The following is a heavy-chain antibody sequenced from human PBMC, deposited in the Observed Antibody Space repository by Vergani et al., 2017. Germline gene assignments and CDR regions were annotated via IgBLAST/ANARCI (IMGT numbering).Heavy chain of an antibody. CDR3: AREWGCSGGSCYYYYGMDV. D-gene: IGHD2-15*01. CDR2: ISSSGSTI. J-gene: IGHJ6*02. Sequence: VQLVESGGGVVQPGRSLRLSCAASGFTFSSYGMHWVRQAPGKGLEWVSYISSSGSTIYYADSVKGRFTISRDNAKNSLYLQMNSLRAEDTAVYYCAREWGCSGGSCYYYYGMDVWGQGTTVTVSS. CDR1: GFTFSSYG. V-gene: IGHV3-48*04.